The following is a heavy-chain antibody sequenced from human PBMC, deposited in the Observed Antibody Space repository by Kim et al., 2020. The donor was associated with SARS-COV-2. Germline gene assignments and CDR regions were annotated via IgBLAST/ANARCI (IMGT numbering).Heavy chain of an antibody. CDR3: AGGIYCSGGSCPFDY. V-gene: IGHV4-59*01. Sequence: SETLSLTCTVSGGSISSYYWSWIRQPPGKGLEWIGYIYYNGSTNYNPSLKSRVTISVDTSKNQFSLKLSSVTAADTAVYYCAGGIYCSGGSCPFDYWGQGTLVTVSS. D-gene: IGHD2-15*01. J-gene: IGHJ4*02. CDR1: GGSISSYY. CDR2: IYYNGST.